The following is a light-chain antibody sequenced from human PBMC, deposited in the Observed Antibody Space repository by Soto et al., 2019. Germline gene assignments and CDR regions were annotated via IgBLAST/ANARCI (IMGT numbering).Light chain of an antibody. CDR3: QSYDISLSGYM. Sequence: QSVLTQPPSVSGPPGQRVTISCTGGSPNIGAGYDVHGYQHLPGTAPKFLIYGNTNRPSGVPDRFSGSKSGTSASLAITGLQVEDEADYYCQSYDISLSGYMFGGGTKLTVL. V-gene: IGLV1-40*01. J-gene: IGLJ3*02. CDR2: GNT. CDR1: SPNIGAGYD.